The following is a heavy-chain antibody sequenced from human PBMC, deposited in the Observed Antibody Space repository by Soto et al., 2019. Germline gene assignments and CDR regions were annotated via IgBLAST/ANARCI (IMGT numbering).Heavy chain of an antibody. Sequence: QVQLQESGPGLVKPSQTLSLTCTVSGGSISSGDYYWSWIRQPPGKGLEWIGYIYYSGSTYYNPSLKSRVTISVATSNTQFHLKLSSVTAADTAVYYCAREGGLTTVTKDYYYGMDGWGQGTTVNVSS. D-gene: IGHD4-4*01. J-gene: IGHJ6*02. CDR1: GGSISSGDYY. CDR2: IYYSGST. CDR3: AREGGLTTVTKDYYYGMDG. V-gene: IGHV4-30-4*01.